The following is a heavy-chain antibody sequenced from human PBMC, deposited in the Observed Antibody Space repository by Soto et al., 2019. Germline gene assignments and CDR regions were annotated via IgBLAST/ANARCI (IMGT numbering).Heavy chain of an antibody. J-gene: IGHJ4*01. V-gene: IGHV4-59*01. Sequence: SETLSLTCTVSGVSISSYYWSWIRQPPGKGLEWIGYILYSGSTNYNPSLKSRVTISVETSKNQFSLKLSSVTAADTAVYYCARGVGATPNFDNWGQGTLVTVSS. CDR1: GVSISSYY. CDR3: ARGVGATPNFDN. D-gene: IGHD1-26*01. CDR2: ILYSGST.